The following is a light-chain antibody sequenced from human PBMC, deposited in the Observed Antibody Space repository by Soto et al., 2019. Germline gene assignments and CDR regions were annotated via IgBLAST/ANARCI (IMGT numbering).Light chain of an antibody. CDR3: NSYTSSSTLL. J-gene: IGLJ2*01. Sequence: QSVLTQPASVSGSPGQSITISCTGTSSDVDNYNYVSWYQQHPGKAPKRMIYDVSNRPSGVSSRFSGSKSGNAASLTISGLQAEDEADYYCNSYTSSSTLLFGGGTKVTVL. V-gene: IGLV2-14*01. CDR1: SSDVDNYNY. CDR2: DVS.